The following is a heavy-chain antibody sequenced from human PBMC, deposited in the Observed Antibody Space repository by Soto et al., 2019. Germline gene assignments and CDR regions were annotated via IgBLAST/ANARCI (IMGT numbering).Heavy chain of an antibody. D-gene: IGHD6-13*01. V-gene: IGHV3-15*01. CDR3: TATRPGTNVFDN. CDR1: GITFSNSW. Sequence: EVLLVESGGDLVQPGGSLRLSCAASGITFSNSWMNWVRQAPGKGLEYIGRIRSKTDGGTTEYAAPVEGRFTISRDDSKHTLYLQMGGLKADDTAVYYCTATRPGTNVFDNWGQGTLVTVSS. CDR2: IRSKTDGGTT. J-gene: IGHJ3*02.